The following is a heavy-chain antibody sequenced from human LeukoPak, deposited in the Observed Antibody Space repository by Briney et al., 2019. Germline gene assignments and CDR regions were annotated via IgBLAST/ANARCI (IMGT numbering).Heavy chain of an antibody. D-gene: IGHD3-22*01. Sequence: ASVKVSCKASGYTFTSYGISWVRQAPGQGLEWMGWISAYNGNTNYAQKLQGRVTMTTDTSTSTAYMELRSLRSDDTAVYYCARVAYYYDSSGYRNFDYWGQGTLVTVSS. CDR3: ARVAYYYDSSGYRNFDY. J-gene: IGHJ4*02. CDR2: ISAYNGNT. V-gene: IGHV1-18*01. CDR1: GYTFTSYG.